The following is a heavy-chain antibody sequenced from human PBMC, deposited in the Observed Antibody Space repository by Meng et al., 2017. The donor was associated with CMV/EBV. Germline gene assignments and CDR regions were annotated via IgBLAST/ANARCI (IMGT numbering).Heavy chain of an antibody. Sequence: KASGDTVTTYGISWVRPAPGQGLEWMGWIRAYNGNTNYAQRIQGRVTMTTDTSRSTAYMELRSLRYDDTAVYYCARDLIAVRPGWFDPWGQGTLVTVSS. CDR3: ARDLIAVRPGWFDP. CDR1: GDTVTTYG. V-gene: IGHV1-18*01. J-gene: IGHJ5*02. D-gene: IGHD6-6*01. CDR2: IRAYNGNT.